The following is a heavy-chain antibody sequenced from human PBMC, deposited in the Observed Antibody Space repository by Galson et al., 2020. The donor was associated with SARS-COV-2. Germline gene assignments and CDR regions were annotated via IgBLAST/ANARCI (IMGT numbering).Heavy chain of an antibody. V-gene: IGHV3-21*01. J-gene: IGHJ4*02. CDR2: ITGSSTYK. D-gene: IGHD2-15*01. CDR3: ARNPILPGFFDY. Sequence: ESLKISCTVSGFTLSGYNMNWVRQTPGKGLEWVASITGSSTYKDYADSVKGRFTISRDNAKNSLFLQMTSLTAEDTAVYYCARNPILPGFFDYWGQGTLLTGSS. CDR1: GFTLSGYN.